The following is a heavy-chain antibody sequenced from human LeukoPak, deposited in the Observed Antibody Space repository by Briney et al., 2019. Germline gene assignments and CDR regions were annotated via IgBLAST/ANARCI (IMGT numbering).Heavy chain of an antibody. Sequence: QPGGSLRLSCAASGFTFSNYAMSWVRQAPAGGLEWVSSLRGDGETFYADSVKGRFTLSRDDSRNTVYLQLNNLRVEDTAVYYCAKASGVSNADAVLWGQGTLVTVSS. CDR1: GFTFSNYA. V-gene: IGHV3-23*01. J-gene: IGHJ1*01. CDR3: AKASGVSNADAVL. D-gene: IGHD1-26*01. CDR2: LRGDGET.